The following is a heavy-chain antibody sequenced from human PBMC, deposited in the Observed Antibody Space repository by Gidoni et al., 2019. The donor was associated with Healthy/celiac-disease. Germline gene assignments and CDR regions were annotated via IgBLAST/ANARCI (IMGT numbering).Heavy chain of an antibody. CDR2: ISWNSGSI. CDR3: AKQSSGHDAFDI. J-gene: IGHJ3*02. V-gene: IGHV3-9*01. CDR1: GFTFDDYA. Sequence: EVQLVESGGGLVQPGRSLRLSCAASGFTFDDYAMHWVRQAPGKGLEWVSGISWNSGSIGYADSVKGRFTISRDNAKNSLYLQMNSLRAEDTALYYCAKQSSGHDAFDIWGQGTMVTVSS. D-gene: IGHD6-6*01.